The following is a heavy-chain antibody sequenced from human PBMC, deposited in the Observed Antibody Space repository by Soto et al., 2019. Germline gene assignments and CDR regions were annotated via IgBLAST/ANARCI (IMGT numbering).Heavy chain of an antibody. CDR1: GVTFSIYS. CDR2: ISSSSSYI. D-gene: IGHD3-10*01. J-gene: IGHJ6*03. CDR3: ARDNYGSGVVPYYYYYMDV. V-gene: IGHV3-21*01. Sequence: GGSLRLSCAASGVTFSIYSMNWARQAPGKGLEWVSSISSSSSYIYYVDSVKGRFTISRDNAKNSLYLQMNSLRAEDTAVYYCARDNYGSGVVPYYYYYMDVWGKGTTVTVSS.